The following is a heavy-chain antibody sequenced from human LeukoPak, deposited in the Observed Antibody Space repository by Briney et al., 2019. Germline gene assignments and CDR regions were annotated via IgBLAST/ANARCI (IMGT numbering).Heavy chain of an antibody. Sequence: GASVRVSCKASGYRFASYQIHWVRQAPGQGLEWMGIINPSGGSTRYAQKFQGRLTLTSDTSTRTVYMELSNVRSEDTAVYYCARAVDYPTYSFDFWGHGRLVTVST. CDR2: INPSGGST. D-gene: IGHD4/OR15-4a*01. V-gene: IGHV1-46*01. CDR1: GYRFASYQ. CDR3: ARAVDYPTYSFDF. J-gene: IGHJ4*01.